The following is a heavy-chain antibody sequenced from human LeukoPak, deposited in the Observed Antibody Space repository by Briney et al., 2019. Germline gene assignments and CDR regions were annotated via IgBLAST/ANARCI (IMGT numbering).Heavy chain of an antibody. J-gene: IGHJ5*02. CDR1: GGSFSGYY. CDR3: ARLYIGGYSRSTPYNWFDP. D-gene: IGHD6-13*01. CDR2: INQSGST. V-gene: IGHV4-34*01. Sequence: SETLSLTCAFYGGSFSGYYWSWIRQPPGKGLEGIGEINQSGSTNYNPSIKSRGTISVDTSNNQFSLNLTSVPAADTAVYYCARLYIGGYSRSTPYNWFDPWGQGTLVTVSS.